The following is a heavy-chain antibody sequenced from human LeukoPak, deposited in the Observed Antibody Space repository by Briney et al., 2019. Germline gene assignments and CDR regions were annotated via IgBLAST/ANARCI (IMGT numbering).Heavy chain of an antibody. CDR1: GYTLTAYY. Sequence: ASVKVSCKASGYTLTAYYIYWVRQAPGQGLEWMGRISPNSGGTDYAQNFQGRVTMTRDTSISTAYMELSRLRSDDTAVYYCGRGYCSGGTCYLVENWLDPWGQGTLVTVSS. CDR3: GRGYCSGGTCYLVENWLDP. CDR2: ISPNSGGT. D-gene: IGHD2-15*01. V-gene: IGHV1-2*06. J-gene: IGHJ5*02.